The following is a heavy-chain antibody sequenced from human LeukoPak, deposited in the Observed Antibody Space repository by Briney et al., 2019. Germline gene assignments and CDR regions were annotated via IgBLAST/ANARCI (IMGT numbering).Heavy chain of an antibody. CDR1: GFTFDDYG. D-gene: IGHD3-10*01. J-gene: IGHJ3*02. CDR2: INWNGGST. V-gene: IGHV3-20*04. CDR3: AKVGPRYYSVSRSAFDI. Sequence: GGSLRLSCAASGFTFDDYGMSWVRQAPGKGLEWVSGINWNGGSTGYADSVKGRFTISRDNSKNTLYLQMNSLRAEDTAVYYCAKVGPRYYSVSRSAFDIWGQGTMVTVSS.